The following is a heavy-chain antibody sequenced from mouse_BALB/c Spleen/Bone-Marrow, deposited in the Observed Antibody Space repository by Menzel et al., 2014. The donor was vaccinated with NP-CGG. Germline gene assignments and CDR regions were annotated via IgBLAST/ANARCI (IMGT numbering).Heavy chain of an antibody. J-gene: IGHJ2*01. CDR3: ARRGGYDY. CDR2: INPNNGGT. V-gene: IGHV1-22*01. Sequence: EVQLQQSGPELVKPGPSVKISCETSGYTFTEYTMHWVKQSHGKSLEWIGSINPNNGGTSYNQKFKGKATLTVDKSSSTAYMELRSLTSEDSAVYYCARRGGYDYWGQGTTLTVSS. CDR1: GYTFTEYT. D-gene: IGHD1-2*01.